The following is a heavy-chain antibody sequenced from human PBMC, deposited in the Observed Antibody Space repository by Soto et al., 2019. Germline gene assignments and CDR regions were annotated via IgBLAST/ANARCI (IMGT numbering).Heavy chain of an antibody. CDR1: GSTFDDYT. CDR2: ISWDGGST. CDR3: AKDTGGYDGDYYYGMDV. Sequence: GGSLRLSCAASGSTFDDYTMHWVRQAPGKGLEWVSLISWDGGSTYYADSVKGRFTISRDNSKNSLYLQMNSLRTEDTALYYCAKDTGGYDGDYYYGMDVWGQGTTVTVSS. D-gene: IGHD5-12*01. J-gene: IGHJ6*02. V-gene: IGHV3-43*01.